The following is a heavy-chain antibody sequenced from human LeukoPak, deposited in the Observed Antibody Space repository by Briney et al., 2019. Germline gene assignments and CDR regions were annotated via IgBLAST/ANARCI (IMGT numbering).Heavy chain of an antibody. J-gene: IGHJ4*02. CDR2: INHSGST. CDR3: ARPDSTLYYFDY. D-gene: IGHD2-2*01. CDR1: SGSFSGYY. V-gene: IGHV4-34*01. Sequence: PSETLSLTCAVYSGSFSGYYWSWIRQPPGKGLEWIGEINHSGSTNYNPSLKSRVTISVDTSKNEFSLKLSSVSAADTAVYYCARPDSTLYYFDYWGQGTLVTVSS.